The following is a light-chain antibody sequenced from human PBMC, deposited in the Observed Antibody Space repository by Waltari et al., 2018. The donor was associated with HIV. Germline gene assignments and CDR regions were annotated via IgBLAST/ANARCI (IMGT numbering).Light chain of an antibody. Sequence: DIGMTQSPDSRDGSVGERATRNCRCRQRLYNSNKKNSSAGYQQKPGQPPQLLIYCASTRNSWVPDRFPGSGSGTYFTLSISCLQAEDVAVYYCQQHDVSPYTFGQGTKV. CDR3: QQHDVSPYT. CDR2: CAS. CDR1: QRLYNSNKKNS. V-gene: IGKV4-1*01. J-gene: IGKJ2*01.